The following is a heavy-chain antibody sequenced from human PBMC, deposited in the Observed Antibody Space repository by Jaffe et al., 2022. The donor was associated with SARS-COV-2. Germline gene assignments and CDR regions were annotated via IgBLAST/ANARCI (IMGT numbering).Heavy chain of an antibody. V-gene: IGHV4-39*01. CDR3: ARTGVWSAFDI. CDR2: IYYSGST. Sequence: QLQLQESGPGLVKPSETLSLTCTVSGGSISSSSYYWGWIRQPPGKGLEWIGSIYYSGSTYYNPSLKSRVTISVDTSKNQFSLKLSSVTAADTAVYYCARTGVWSAFDIWGQGTMVTVSS. J-gene: IGHJ3*02. CDR1: GGSISSSSYY. D-gene: IGHD7-27*01.